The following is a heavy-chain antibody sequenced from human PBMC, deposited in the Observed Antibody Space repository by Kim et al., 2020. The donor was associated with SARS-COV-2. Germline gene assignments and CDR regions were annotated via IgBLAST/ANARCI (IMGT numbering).Heavy chain of an antibody. CDR3: ARGGGILTGYYR. J-gene: IGHJ5*02. V-gene: IGHV4-61*02. CDR2: IYTSGST. D-gene: IGHD3-9*01. Sequence: SETLSLTCTVSGGSISSGSYYWSWIRQPAGKGLEWIGRIYTSGSTNYNPSLKSRVTISVDTSKNQFSLKLSSVTAADTAVYYCARGGGILTGYYRWGQGTLVTVSS. CDR1: GGSISSGSYY.